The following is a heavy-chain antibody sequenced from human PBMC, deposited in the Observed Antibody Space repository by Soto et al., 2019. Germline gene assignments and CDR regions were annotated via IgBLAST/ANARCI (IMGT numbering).Heavy chain of an antibody. CDR3: ARAPRRFTRFGEEWFDP. Sequence: ASVKVSCKASGYTFTSYDINWVRQATGQGLEWMGWMNPNSGNTGYAQKFQGRVTMTRNTSISTAYMELSSLRSEDTAVYYCARAPRRFTRFGEEWFDPWGQGTLVTVSS. D-gene: IGHD3-16*01. J-gene: IGHJ5*02. CDR1: GYTFTSYD. CDR2: MNPNSGNT. V-gene: IGHV1-8*01.